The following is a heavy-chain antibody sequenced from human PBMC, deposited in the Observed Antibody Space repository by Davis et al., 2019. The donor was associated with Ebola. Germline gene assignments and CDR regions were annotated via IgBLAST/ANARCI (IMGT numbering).Heavy chain of an antibody. D-gene: IGHD6-6*01. J-gene: IGHJ4*02. CDR1: GFTFSNYG. CDR2: IKSNGDST. CDR3: VKGWLVHDF. V-gene: IGHV3-64D*08. Sequence: GESLKISCSASGFTFSNYGIHWVRQAPGKGLEYVSAIKSNGDSTNYADSVKGRFTISRDNSKNTVYLQMTTLKPEDTAVYYCVKGWLVHDFWGQGTLVTVSS.